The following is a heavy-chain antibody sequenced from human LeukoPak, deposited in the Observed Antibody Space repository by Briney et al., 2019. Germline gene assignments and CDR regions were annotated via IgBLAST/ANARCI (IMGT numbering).Heavy chain of an antibody. CDR3: AREYCSGGSCYPNWFDP. D-gene: IGHD2-15*01. CDR2: IIPIFGTA. CDR1: GGTFSSYA. V-gene: IGHV1-69*13. Sequence: SVKVSCKASGGTFSSYAISWVRQAPGQGLEWMGGIIPIFGTANYAQKFQGRVTITADESTSTAYMELSSLRSEDTAVYYCAREYCSGGSCYPNWFDPWGQGTPVTVSS. J-gene: IGHJ5*02.